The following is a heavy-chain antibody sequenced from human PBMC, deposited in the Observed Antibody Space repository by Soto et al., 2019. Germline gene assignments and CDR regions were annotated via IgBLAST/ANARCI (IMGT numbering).Heavy chain of an antibody. J-gene: IGHJ6*02. CDR2: INSDGSST. D-gene: IGHD3-22*01. CDR3: ARATMIVVGRYGMDV. CDR1: GFTFSSYW. V-gene: IGHV3-74*01. Sequence: EVQLVESGGGLVQPGGSLRLSCAASGFTFSSYWMHWVRQAPGKGLVWVSRINSDGSSTSYADSVKGRFTISRDNAKNTLDLHMNSLRAEDTAVYYCARATMIVVGRYGMDVWGQGTTVTVSS.